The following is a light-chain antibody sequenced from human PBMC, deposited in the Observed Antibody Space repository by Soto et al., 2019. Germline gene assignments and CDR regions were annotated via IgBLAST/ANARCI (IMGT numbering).Light chain of an antibody. CDR1: QSVSSN. CDR2: GAS. CDR3: QQYNKWPYT. J-gene: IGKJ2*01. V-gene: IGKV3-15*01. Sequence: ELVITQSPATLSVSPGERAALSCRASQSVSSNFAWYQQKPGQAPRLLIYGASTRATGIPARFSGSGSGTEFTLTISSLQSEDFAVYYCQQYNKWPYTFGQGTKLEIK.